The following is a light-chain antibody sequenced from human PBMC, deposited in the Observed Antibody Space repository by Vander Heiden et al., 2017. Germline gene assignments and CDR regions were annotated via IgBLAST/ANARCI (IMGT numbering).Light chain of an antibody. CDR2: GKN. CDR3: NSRDSSGNHP. V-gene: IGLV3-19*01. Sequence: SSELTPDPAVSVALGPTVRITCQGDSLRSYYASWYQQKPGQAPVLVIYGKNNRPSGIPDRFSGSSAGNTASLTSTGAQAEEEADYYRNSRDSSGNHPFGGGTKLTVL. J-gene: IGLJ2*01. CDR1: SLRSYY.